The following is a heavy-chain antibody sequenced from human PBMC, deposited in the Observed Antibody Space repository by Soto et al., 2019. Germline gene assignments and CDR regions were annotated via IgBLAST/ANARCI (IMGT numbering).Heavy chain of an antibody. V-gene: IGHV2-70*01. CDR1: GFSLSTSGMC. CDR2: IDWDDNK. Sequence: VSGPTLVNPTQTLTLTCTFSGFSLSTSGMCVSWIRQPPGKALEWLALIDWDDNKYYSTSLKTRLTISKDTSKNQVVLTMTNMDPVDTATYYCARILSRDYYGSGSYYYFDYWGQGTLVTVSS. D-gene: IGHD3-10*01. J-gene: IGHJ4*02. CDR3: ARILSRDYYGSGSYYYFDY.